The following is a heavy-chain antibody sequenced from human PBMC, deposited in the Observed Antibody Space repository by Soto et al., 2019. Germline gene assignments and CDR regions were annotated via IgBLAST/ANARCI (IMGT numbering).Heavy chain of an antibody. V-gene: IGHV4-31*03. CDR1: GGSISSGGYY. Sequence: QVQLQESGPGLVKPSQTLSLTCTVSGGSISSGGYYWIWIRQHPGKGREWSGYIYYSGSTYYNPALKRRVTITVVAAKNQSSLKLSSVTAADTAVYYCARLAGYSSSWAFDYWGQETLVTVSS. CDR2: IYYSGST. J-gene: IGHJ4*02. CDR3: ARLAGYSSSWAFDY. D-gene: IGHD6-13*01.